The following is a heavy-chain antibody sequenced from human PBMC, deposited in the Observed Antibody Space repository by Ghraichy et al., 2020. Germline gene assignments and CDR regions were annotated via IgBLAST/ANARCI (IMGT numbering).Heavy chain of an antibody. D-gene: IGHD2-21*02. J-gene: IGHJ4*02. CDR2: IYYSGST. V-gene: IGHV4-39*01. Sequence: SETLSLTCTVSGGSISSSSYYWGWIRQPPGKGLEWIGSIYYSGSTYYNPSLKSRVTISVDTSKNQFSLKLSSVTAADTAVYYCARVVVVTAIRTFDYWGQGTLVTVSS. CDR1: GGSISSSSYY. CDR3: ARVVVVTAIRTFDY.